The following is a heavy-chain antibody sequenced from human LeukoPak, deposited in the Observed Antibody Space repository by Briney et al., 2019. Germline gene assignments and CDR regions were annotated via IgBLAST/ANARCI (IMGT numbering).Heavy chain of an antibody. J-gene: IGHJ5*02. V-gene: IGHV1-24*01. CDR3: ATDQSYYYDSRGYYDNWFDP. D-gene: IGHD3-22*01. Sequence: GASVKVSCKVSGYTLTELSMHWVRQAPGKGLEWMGGFDPEDGETIYAQKFQGRVTMTEDTSTDTAYMELSSLRSEDTAVYYCATDQSYYYDSRGYYDNWFDPWGQGTLVTVSS. CDR2: FDPEDGET. CDR1: GYTLTELS.